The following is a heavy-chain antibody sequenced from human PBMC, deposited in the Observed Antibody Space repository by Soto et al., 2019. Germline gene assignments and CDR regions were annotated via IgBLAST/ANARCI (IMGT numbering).Heavy chain of an antibody. CDR1: GFTFSGSA. D-gene: IGHD3-22*01. CDR2: IRSKTNSYAT. J-gene: IGHJ5*02. V-gene: IGHV3-73*01. Sequence: PGGSLRLSCAASGFTFSGSAMHWVRQASGKGLEWVGRIRSKTNSYATAYAASLKGRFTISRDDSKDTAYLQMNSLKTEDTAVYYCTRDPRNYFYSFCSAHWFVPWGHGTLVTVS. CDR3: TRDPRNYFYSFCSAHWFVP.